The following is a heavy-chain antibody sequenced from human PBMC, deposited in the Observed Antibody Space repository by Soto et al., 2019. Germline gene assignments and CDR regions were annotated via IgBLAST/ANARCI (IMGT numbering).Heavy chain of an antibody. Sequence: PSATLSLTCTVSGGSISSGDYYWSWIRQPPKKGLEWIGYIYYIGSTYYNPSLKSRVTISVDTSKNQFSLKLSSVTAADTAVYYCASGDYDSSRYFPPANDAFDIWGQGTMVTVSS. J-gene: IGHJ3*02. D-gene: IGHD3-22*01. V-gene: IGHV4-30-4*01. CDR2: IYYIGST. CDR3: ASGDYDSSRYFPPANDAFDI. CDR1: GGSISSGDYY.